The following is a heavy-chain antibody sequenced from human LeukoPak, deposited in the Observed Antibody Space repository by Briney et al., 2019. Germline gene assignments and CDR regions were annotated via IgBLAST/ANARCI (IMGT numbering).Heavy chain of an antibody. CDR3: AIWGVQGSARFDY. J-gene: IGHJ4*01. CDR2: ISGSGGST. CDR1: GFTLSSYA. Sequence: GGSLRLSCAASGFTLSSYAMSWVRQAPGKGLEWVSAISGSGGSTYYADSVKGRFTISRDNSKNTLYLQMNRRRAEDRAVYYIAIWGVQGSARFDYGGQGPRFPVSS. V-gene: IGHV3-23*01. D-gene: IGHD3-16*01.